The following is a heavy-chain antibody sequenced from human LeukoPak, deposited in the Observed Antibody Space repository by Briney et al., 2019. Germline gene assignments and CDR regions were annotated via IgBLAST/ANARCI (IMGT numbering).Heavy chain of an antibody. CDR3: ARDPNKAVADLHGMDV. Sequence: GASVKVSCKASGYTFPSYFMHWVRQAPGQGLEWMGIINPTGGSTTYAQKLQGRVTITADESTSTAYMELSSLRSEDTAVYYCARDPNKAVADLHGMDVWGQGTTVTVSS. V-gene: IGHV1-46*01. D-gene: IGHD6-19*01. CDR2: INPTGGST. CDR1: GYTFPSYF. J-gene: IGHJ6*02.